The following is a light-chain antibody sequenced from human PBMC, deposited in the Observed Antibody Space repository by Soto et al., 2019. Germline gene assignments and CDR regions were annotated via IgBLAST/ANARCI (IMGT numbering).Light chain of an antibody. V-gene: IGKV3-15*01. CDR3: QQFNSWPRT. CDR2: GAS. Sequence: IVMTQSPATVSASPGERVTLSCRASQSVSGNVAWYHQKPGQPPRLLVSGASTTATDIPARFFGSGSETDFTLTITRLQSEDFGTYYCQQFNSWPRTFGQGTKVEIK. J-gene: IGKJ1*01. CDR1: QSVSGN.